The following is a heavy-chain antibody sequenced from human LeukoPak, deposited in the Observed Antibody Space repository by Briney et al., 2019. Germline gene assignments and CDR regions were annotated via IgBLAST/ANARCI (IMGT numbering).Heavy chain of an antibody. D-gene: IGHD3-16*01. CDR1: GGSFSGYY. Sequence: PSETLSLTCAVYGGSFSGYYWSWIRQPPGKGLEWIGEINHSGSTNYNPSLKSRVTISVDTSKNQFSLKLSSVTAADTAVYYCARAGGLPFDYWGQGTLVTVSS. CDR3: ARAGGLPFDY. J-gene: IGHJ4*02. CDR2: INHSGST. V-gene: IGHV4-34*01.